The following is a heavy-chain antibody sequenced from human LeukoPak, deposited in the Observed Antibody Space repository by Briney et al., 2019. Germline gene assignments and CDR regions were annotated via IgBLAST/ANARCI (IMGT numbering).Heavy chain of an antibody. Sequence: SETLSLTCAVSGGSISSGGYSWSWIRQPPGKGLEWIGYIYHSGSTYYNPSLKSRVTISVDTSKNQFSLKLSSVTAADTAVYYCAGGSSGYLVYWGQGTLVTVSS. J-gene: IGHJ4*02. V-gene: IGHV4-30-2*05. CDR3: AGGSSGYLVY. CDR2: IYHSGST. D-gene: IGHD3-22*01. CDR1: GGSISSGGYS.